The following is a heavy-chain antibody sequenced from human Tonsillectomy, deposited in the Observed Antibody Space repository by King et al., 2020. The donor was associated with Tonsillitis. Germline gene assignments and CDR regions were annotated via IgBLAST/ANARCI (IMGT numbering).Heavy chain of an antibody. CDR2: ILYDGSNK. CDR1: GFTFSSYG. CDR3: ARSFRRRYFDWLRFDY. Sequence: VQLVESGGGVVQPGRSLRLSCAASGFTFSSYGMHWVRQAPGKGLEWVAVILYDGSNKYYADSVKGRFTISRDNSKNTLYLQMNSLRAEDTAVYYCARSFRRRYFDWLRFDYWGQGTLVTVSS. D-gene: IGHD3-9*01. J-gene: IGHJ4*02. V-gene: IGHV3-33*05.